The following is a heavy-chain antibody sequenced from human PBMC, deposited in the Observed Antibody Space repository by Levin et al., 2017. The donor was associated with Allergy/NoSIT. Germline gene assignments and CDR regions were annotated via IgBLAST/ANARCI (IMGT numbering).Heavy chain of an antibody. D-gene: IGHD4-23*01. J-gene: IGHJ4*02. CDR2: IYPGDSDT. Sequence: PGGSLRLSCKGSGYSFTSYWIGWVRQMPGKGLEWMGIIYPGDSDTRYSPSFQGQVTISADKSISTAYLQWSSLKASDTAMYYCARHSRTVVTSQFDYWGQGTLVTVSS. CDR1: GYSFTSYW. CDR3: ARHSRTVVTSQFDY. V-gene: IGHV5-51*01.